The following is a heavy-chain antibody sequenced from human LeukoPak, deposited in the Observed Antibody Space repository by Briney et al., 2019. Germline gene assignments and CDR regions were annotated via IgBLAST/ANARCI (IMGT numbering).Heavy chain of an antibody. D-gene: IGHD4-11*01. V-gene: IGHV3-74*01. J-gene: IGHJ4*02. Sequence: GGSLRLSCAASGFTFSSYWVHWVRQAPGRGLVWVSRINTDGGGTDYTDSVKGRFTISRDNAKNTLYLQMNSLRAEDTAVYYCARVLKFRVGTSTVTFASEIDYWGQGTLVTVSS. CDR2: INTDGGGT. CDR3: ARVLKFRVGTSTVTFASEIDY. CDR1: GFTFSSYW.